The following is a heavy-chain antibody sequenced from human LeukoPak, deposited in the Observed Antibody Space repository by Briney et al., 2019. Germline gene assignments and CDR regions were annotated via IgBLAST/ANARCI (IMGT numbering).Heavy chain of an antibody. CDR3: ARTNVLRYFDWLPLDY. Sequence: GASVKVSCKASGYTFTGYYMHWVRQAPEQGLEWMGRINPNSGGTNYAQKFQGRVTMTRDTSISTAYMELSRLRSDDTVVYYCARTNVLRYFDWLPLDYWGQGTLVTVSS. D-gene: IGHD3-9*01. CDR2: INPNSGGT. V-gene: IGHV1-2*05. CDR1: GYTFTGYY. J-gene: IGHJ4*02.